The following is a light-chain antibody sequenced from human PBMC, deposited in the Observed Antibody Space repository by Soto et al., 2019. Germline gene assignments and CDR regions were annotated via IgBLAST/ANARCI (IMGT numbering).Light chain of an antibody. Sequence: IVMTQTPLSLSVTPGQPASISCKSSQSLLHSDGKTYLYWLLQKPGQPPQLLMSEVSNRFSGVPDRFSGSGSGTDFTLTISRVETEDVGVYYCMQSIHLLGAFGPGTRVDIK. CDR3: MQSIHLLGA. J-gene: IGKJ3*01. CDR2: EVS. CDR1: QSLLHSDGKTY. V-gene: IGKV2D-29*01.